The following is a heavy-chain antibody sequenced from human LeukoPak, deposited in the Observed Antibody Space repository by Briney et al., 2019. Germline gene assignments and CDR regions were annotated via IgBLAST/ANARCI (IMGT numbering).Heavy chain of an antibody. CDR1: GYTFTDYY. J-gene: IGHJ4*02. D-gene: IGHD3-10*01. CDR2: INPNSGGT. CDR3: ARVDDGSGSYYYYFDY. Sequence: ASVKVSCKASGYTFTDYYMHWVRLAPGQGLEWMGWINPNSGGTNYVQKFQGWVTMTRDTSINTAYMELSRLTSDDTAVYYCARVDDGSGSYYYYFDYWGQGTLVTVSS. V-gene: IGHV1-2*04.